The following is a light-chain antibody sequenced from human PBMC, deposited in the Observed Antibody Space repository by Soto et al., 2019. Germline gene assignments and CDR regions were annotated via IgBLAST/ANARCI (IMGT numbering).Light chain of an antibody. CDR3: ATWDDTLKGRA. J-gene: IGLJ2*01. CDR1: SSNIGSNS. CDR2: SDN. Sequence: QSVLTQPPSASGTPGQRVTISCSGSSSNIGSNSVNWYHQVAGTAPKLLIHSDNQRPSGVPDRFSGSKSGTSASLAISGLQSGDEADYYCATWDDTLKGRAFGGGTKLTVL. V-gene: IGLV1-44*01.